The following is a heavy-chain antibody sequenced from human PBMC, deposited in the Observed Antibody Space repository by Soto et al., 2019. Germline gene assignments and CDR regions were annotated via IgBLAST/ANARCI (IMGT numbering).Heavy chain of an antibody. CDR2: LYYTGST. CDR1: GGSISRGGYY. Sequence: QVQLQESGPGLVKPSQTLSLTCSVSGGSISRGGYYWSWIRQHPGKGLEWIGYLYYTGSTSYNPSLESRLTLSVDTSKHQFSLKLSSVTAADTAVYYCAGFRGWPTYYFDYWGQGTLVTVSS. D-gene: IGHD3-10*01. V-gene: IGHV4-31*03. CDR3: AGFRGWPTYYFDY. J-gene: IGHJ4*02.